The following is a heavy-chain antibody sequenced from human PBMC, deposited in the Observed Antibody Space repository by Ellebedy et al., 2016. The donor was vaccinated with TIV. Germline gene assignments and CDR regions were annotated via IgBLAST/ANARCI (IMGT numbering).Heavy chain of an antibody. CDR2: ISYNGNT. J-gene: IGHJ6*02. D-gene: IGHD6-13*01. CDR1: GGSITSYY. Sequence: PSETLSLTCAVSGGSITSYYPSWIRQSPGTGLEWIGFISYNGNTNYNPSLKSRVSIPVDTSKTRFSLRLTSVTAADAAVYCCALAGPYFVHGLNVWGQGTTVTVSS. CDR3: ALAGPYFVHGLNV. V-gene: IGHV4-59*01.